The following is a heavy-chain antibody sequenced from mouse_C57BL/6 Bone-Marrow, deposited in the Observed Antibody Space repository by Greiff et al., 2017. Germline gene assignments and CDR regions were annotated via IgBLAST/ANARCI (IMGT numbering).Heavy chain of an antibody. J-gene: IGHJ2*01. CDR1: GFTFSSYA. CDR3: GRGSPTMITTYFDY. CDR2: ISDGGSYT. D-gene: IGHD2-4*01. Sequence: EVQLVESGGGLVKPGGSLKLSCAASGFTFSSYAMSWVRQTPEKRLEWVATISDGGSYTYYPDNVKGRFTISRDNAKNNLYLQMSHLTSEDTAMYYCGRGSPTMITTYFDYWGQGTTLTVSS. V-gene: IGHV5-4*01.